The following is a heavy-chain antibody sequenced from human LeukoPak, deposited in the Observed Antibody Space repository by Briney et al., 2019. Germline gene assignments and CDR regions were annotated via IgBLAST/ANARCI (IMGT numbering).Heavy chain of an antibody. J-gene: IGHJ4*02. D-gene: IGHD3-22*01. CDR2: IYHSGST. Sequence: SETLSLTCTVSGYSLSSGYYWGWIRQPPGKGLEWIGSIYHSGSTYYNPSLKSRVTISVDTSKNQFSLKLSSVTAADTAVYYCARVTTRYDSSGYWVYWGQGTLVTVSS. CDR3: ARVTTRYDSSGYWVY. CDR1: GYSLSSGYY. V-gene: IGHV4-38-2*02.